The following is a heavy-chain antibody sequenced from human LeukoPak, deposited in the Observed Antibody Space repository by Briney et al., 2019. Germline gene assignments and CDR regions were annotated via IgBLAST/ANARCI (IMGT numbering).Heavy chain of an antibody. CDR3: ARGGLDYYDSSGYYGDAFDI. J-gene: IGHJ3*02. CDR1: GFTFDDYA. D-gene: IGHD3-22*01. CDR2: ISWNSGSI. Sequence: GGSLRLSCAASGFTFDDYAMHWVRQAPGKGLEWVSGISWNSGSIGYADSVKGRFTISRDNSKNTLYLQMNSLRAEDTAVYYCARGGLDYYDSSGYYGDAFDIWGQGTMVTVSS. V-gene: IGHV3-9*01.